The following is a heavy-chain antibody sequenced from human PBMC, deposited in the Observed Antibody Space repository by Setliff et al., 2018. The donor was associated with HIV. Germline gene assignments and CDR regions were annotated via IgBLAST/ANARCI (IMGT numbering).Heavy chain of an antibody. CDR3: ATIRAYYYDSSGQEYFQY. V-gene: IGHV1-2*06. J-gene: IGHJ1*01. CDR2: INPNSGGT. Sequence: ASVKVSCKASGFTFTRYYMHWVRQAPGQGLEWMGRINPNSGGTNYAQKFQGSVTFTRDTSASTAYMEVSSLRSEDTAMYYCATIRAYYYDSSGQEYFQYWGHGTLVTVSS. CDR1: GFTFTRYY. D-gene: IGHD3-22*01.